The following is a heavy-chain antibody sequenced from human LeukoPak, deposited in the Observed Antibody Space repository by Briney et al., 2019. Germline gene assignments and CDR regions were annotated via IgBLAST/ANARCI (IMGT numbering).Heavy chain of an antibody. V-gene: IGHV4-39*01. Sequence: SETLSLTCTVSGGSISSSSYYWGWIRQPPGKGLEWIGSIYYSGSTYYNPSLKSRVTISVDTSKNQFSLKLGSVTAADTAVYYCARLGSSPPFFDYWGQGTLVTVSS. CDR2: IYYSGST. CDR3: ARLGSSPPFFDY. CDR1: GGSISSSSYY. J-gene: IGHJ4*02. D-gene: IGHD3-10*01.